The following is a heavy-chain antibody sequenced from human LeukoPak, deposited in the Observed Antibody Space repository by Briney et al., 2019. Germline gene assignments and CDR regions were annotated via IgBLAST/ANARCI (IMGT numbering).Heavy chain of an antibody. D-gene: IGHD6-19*01. J-gene: IGHJ4*02. CDR1: EFTFPMYW. CDR3: AKASVAGTSRDRYFDY. CDR2: IRYDGSNK. V-gene: IGHV3-30*02. Sequence: PGGSLRLSCAASEFTFPMYWMTWVRQAPGKGLEWVAFIRYDGSNKYYADSVKGRFTISRDNSKNTLYLQMNSLRAEDTAVYYCAKASVAGTSRDRYFDYWGQGTLVTVSS.